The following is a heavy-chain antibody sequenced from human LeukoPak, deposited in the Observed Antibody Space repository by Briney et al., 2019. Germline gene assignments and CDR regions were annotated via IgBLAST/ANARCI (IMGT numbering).Heavy chain of an antibody. D-gene: IGHD3-16*02. J-gene: IGHJ4*02. Sequence: GGSLRLSCPASGFTFSSYAMSWVRQAPGKGLEWVSAISGSGGSTYYADSVKGRFTISRDNSKNTLYLQMNSLRAEDTAVYYCAKTPYDYVWGSYRYLYYFDYWGQGTLVTVSS. CDR1: GFTFSSYA. CDR2: ISGSGGST. V-gene: IGHV3-23*01. CDR3: AKTPYDYVWGSYRYLYYFDY.